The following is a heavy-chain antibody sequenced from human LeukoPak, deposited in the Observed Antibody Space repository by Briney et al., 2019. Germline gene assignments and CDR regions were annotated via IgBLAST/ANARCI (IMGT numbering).Heavy chain of an antibody. J-gene: IGHJ6*03. V-gene: IGHV3-21*01. CDR1: GFTLSGYG. CDR3: ARAPVYYYMDV. Sequence: GGSLRLSCAASGFTLSGYGMNWVRQAPGKGLEWVSSISSSSSYIYYADSVKGRFTISRDNAKNSLYLQMNSLRAEDTAVYYCARAPVYYYMDVWGKGTTVTVSS. CDR2: ISSSSSYI.